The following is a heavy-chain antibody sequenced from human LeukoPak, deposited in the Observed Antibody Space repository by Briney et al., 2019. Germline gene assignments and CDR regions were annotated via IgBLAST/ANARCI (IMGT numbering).Heavy chain of an antibody. CDR2: ISNSGSTI. CDR1: GYTFSSYE. Sequence: QPGGSLRFSCAASGYTFSSYEMNWVRQAPGKGLEWVSYISNSGSTIYYADSVKGRFTISRDNAKNSLYLQMNSLRAEDTGVYYCARDGGYCSSPNCHIDYWGQGTLVTVSS. J-gene: IGHJ4*02. CDR3: ARDGGYCSSPNCHIDY. D-gene: IGHD2-2*01. V-gene: IGHV3-48*03.